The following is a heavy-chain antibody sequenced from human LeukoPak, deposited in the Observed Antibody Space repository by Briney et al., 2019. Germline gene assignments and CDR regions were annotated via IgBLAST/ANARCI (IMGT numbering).Heavy chain of an antibody. Sequence: SETLSLTCTVSGGSISSSSYDWGGIRQPPAKVLGWIGSIYYSGSTYYNPSLKSRVTISVDTSKNQFSLKLSSVTAADTAVYYCARKQYCTNGVCYGYYFDYWGQGTLVTVSS. D-gene: IGHD2-8*01. CDR1: GGSISSSSYD. J-gene: IGHJ4*02. V-gene: IGHV4-39*01. CDR3: ARKQYCTNGVCYGYYFDY. CDR2: IYYSGST.